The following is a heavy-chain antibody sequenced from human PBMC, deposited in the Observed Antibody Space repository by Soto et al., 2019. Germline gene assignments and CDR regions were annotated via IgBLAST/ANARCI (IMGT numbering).Heavy chain of an antibody. CDR2: IIPLFGTP. J-gene: IGHJ4*02. D-gene: IGHD3-10*01. Sequence: QVQLVQSGAEVKRPGSSVKVSCKISGGTFSNGAFSWVRQAPGQGLEWMGGIIPLFGTPSYAQKFQGRVTVTADESSSKVYMELSSLTSEDTAIYYCANERVGEMATGGYFDYWGQGTLVSVSS. V-gene: IGHV1-69*01. CDR3: ANERVGEMATGGYFDY. CDR1: GGTFSNGA.